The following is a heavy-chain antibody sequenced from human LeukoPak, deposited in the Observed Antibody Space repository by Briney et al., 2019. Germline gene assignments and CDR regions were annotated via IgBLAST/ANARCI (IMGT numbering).Heavy chain of an antibody. V-gene: IGHV4-34*01. CDR3: ARFSYYVSSGPDYFDY. CDR1: GGSFSGYY. CDR2: INHSGST. J-gene: IGHJ4*02. D-gene: IGHD3-22*01. Sequence: SETLSLTCAVYGGSFSGYYWSWIRQPPGKGLEWIGEINHSGSTNYNPSLKSRVTISVDTSKNQFSLKLSSVTAADTAVYYCARFSYYVSSGPDYFDYWGQGTLVTVSS.